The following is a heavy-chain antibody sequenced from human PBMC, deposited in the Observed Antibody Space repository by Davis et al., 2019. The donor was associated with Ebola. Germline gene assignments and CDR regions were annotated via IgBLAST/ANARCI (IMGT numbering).Heavy chain of an antibody. CDR3: ARSSYYAGSGTFYSFDY. V-gene: IGHV3-48*02. Sequence: GESLKISCAASGFDFSNYNINWVRQAPGKGLEWVSYISRTSKTIYYADSAKGRFTISRDNAENSLFLQMSSLRDEDMAVYYCARSSYYAGSGTFYSFDYWGQGTLVTVSS. D-gene: IGHD3-10*01. CDR1: GFDFSNYN. J-gene: IGHJ4*02. CDR2: ISRTSKTI.